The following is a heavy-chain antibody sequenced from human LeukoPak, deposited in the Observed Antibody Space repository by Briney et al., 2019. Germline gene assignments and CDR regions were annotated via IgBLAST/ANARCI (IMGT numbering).Heavy chain of an antibody. J-gene: IGHJ3*02. CDR2: VYHSGTT. V-gene: IGHV4-4*02. D-gene: IGHD2-21*02. CDR1: GFTISDYS. Sequence: GSLRLSCAASGFTISDYSMSWVRQPPGKGLEWIGEVYHSGTTNYYPSLKSRVTISIEKSKNQFSLKLSSVTAADTAVYYCAGAYCGGDCYSGRAFDIWGQGQWSPSLQ. CDR3: AGAYCGGDCYSGRAFDI.